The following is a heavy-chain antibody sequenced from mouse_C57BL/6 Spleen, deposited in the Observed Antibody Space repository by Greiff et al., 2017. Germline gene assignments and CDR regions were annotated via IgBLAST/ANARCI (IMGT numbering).Heavy chain of an antibody. V-gene: IGHV1-15*01. CDR2: IDPETGGT. Sequence: QVQLQQPGAELVRPGASVTLSCKASGYTFTDYEMHWVKQTPVHGLEWIGAIDPETGGTAYNQKFKGKAILTVDKSSSTAYMELRSLTSEDSAVXYCARSAAVYYCGSSDAMDYWGQGTSVTVSS. CDR1: GYTFTDYE. J-gene: IGHJ4*01. CDR3: ARSAAVYYCGSSDAMDY. D-gene: IGHD1-1*01.